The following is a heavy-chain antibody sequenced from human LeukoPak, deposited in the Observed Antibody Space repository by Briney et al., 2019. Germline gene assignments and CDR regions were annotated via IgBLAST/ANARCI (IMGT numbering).Heavy chain of an antibody. Sequence: GGSLRLSCVASGFTFSPYEMIWVRQAPGKGLEGVSYITSSGSTIYYADSVKGRFTMSRDNAKNSLYLQMNTLRAEDTAVCHGASAAGPLVNCGQGILVTVSS. CDR3: ASAAGPLVN. CDR1: GFTFSPYE. J-gene: IGHJ4*02. CDR2: ITSSGSTI. V-gene: IGHV3-48*03.